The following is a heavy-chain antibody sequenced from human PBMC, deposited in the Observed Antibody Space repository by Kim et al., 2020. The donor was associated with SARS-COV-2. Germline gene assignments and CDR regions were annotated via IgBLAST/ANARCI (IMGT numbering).Heavy chain of an antibody. CDR3: ARGWRERYYYYGMDV. D-gene: IGHD2-15*01. Sequence: QKCPGRVTITADESTSTAYMELSSLRSEDTAVYYCARGWRERYYYYGMDVWGQGTTVTVSS. J-gene: IGHJ6*02. V-gene: IGHV1-69*01.